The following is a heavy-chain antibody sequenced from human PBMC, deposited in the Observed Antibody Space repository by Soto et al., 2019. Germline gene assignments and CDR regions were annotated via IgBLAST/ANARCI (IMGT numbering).Heavy chain of an antibody. CDR3: AREDLLYAGYFAFDY. CDR1: GVTVSSYW. D-gene: IGHD3-9*01. Sequence: PGGSLRRSCADYGVTVSSYWRHWVRQAPGKGLVWVSRINSDGSSTSYADSVKGRFTISRDNAKNTLYLQMNSLRAEDTAVYHCAREDLLYAGYFAFDYWGQGTLVIVSS. J-gene: IGHJ4*02. CDR2: INSDGSST. V-gene: IGHV3-74*01.